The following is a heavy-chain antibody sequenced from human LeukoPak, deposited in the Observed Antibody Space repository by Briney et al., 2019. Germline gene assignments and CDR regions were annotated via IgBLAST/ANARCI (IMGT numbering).Heavy chain of an antibody. CDR3: VRAIVGANYAFDI. D-gene: IGHD1-26*01. CDR1: GYTFTGYY. J-gene: IGHJ3*02. V-gene: IGHV1-2*02. Sequence: ASVKVSCKASGYTFTGYYMHWVGQAPGQPLEWMGWINPNSGGTNYAQKFQRRVTMTRDTSISTAYMELSRLRSDDTAVYYCVRAIVGANYAFDIWGQGTMVTVSS. CDR2: INPNSGGT.